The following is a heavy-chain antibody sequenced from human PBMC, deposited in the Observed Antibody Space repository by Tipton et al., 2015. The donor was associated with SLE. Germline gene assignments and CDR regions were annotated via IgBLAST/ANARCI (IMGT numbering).Heavy chain of an antibody. J-gene: IGHJ4*02. CDR1: GFTFSSYG. D-gene: IGHD6-13*01. CDR2: ISYDGSNK. Sequence: SLRLSCAASGFTFSSYGMHWVRQAPGKGLEWVAVISYDGSNKYYADSVKGRFTISRDNSKNTLYLQMNSLRAEDTAVYYCARGWQQLALDYWGQGTLVTVSS. CDR3: ARGWQQLALDY. V-gene: IGHV3-30*03.